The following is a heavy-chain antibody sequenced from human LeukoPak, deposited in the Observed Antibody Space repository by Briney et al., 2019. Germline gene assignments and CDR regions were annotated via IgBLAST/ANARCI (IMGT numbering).Heavy chain of an antibody. J-gene: IGHJ1*01. CDR2: IKQDGSEK. Sequence: PGGSLRLSCAASGFTFSSYWMSWVRQAPGKGLEGVANIKQDGSEKYYVDSVKGRFTIYRDNAKNSLYLQMNSLRAEDTAVYYCARDQGYYYDSSGYYYGFQHWGQGTLVTVSS. CDR3: ARDQGYYYDSSGYYYGFQH. V-gene: IGHV3-7*01. CDR1: GFTFSSYW. D-gene: IGHD3-22*01.